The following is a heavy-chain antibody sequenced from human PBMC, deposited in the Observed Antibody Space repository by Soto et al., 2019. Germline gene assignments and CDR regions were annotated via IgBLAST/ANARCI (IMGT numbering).Heavy chain of an antibody. D-gene: IGHD1-26*01. CDR3: AKGFGNYCAFDY. V-gene: IGHV3-30*18. Sequence: QVHLVESGGGVVQPGRSLRLSCAASGFSFSTYGMHWVRQAPGKGLEWVAFISNDGSNKYYADSVKGRFTISRDNSKNTLYLQMNSLRAEDTAVYDFAKGFGNYCAFDYWGQGTLVTVSS. CDR2: ISNDGSNK. J-gene: IGHJ4*02. CDR1: GFSFSTYG.